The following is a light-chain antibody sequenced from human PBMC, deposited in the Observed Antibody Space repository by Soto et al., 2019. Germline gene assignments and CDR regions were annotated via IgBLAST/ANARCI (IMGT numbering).Light chain of an antibody. CDR1: QSINTW. CDR2: KAS. CDR3: QQYNSYPLT. V-gene: IGKV1-5*03. J-gene: IGKJ4*01. Sequence: DIQMTQSPSALSASLGDRVSITCRASQSINTWLAWYQQKSGKAPKLLIYKASGLESGVPSRFSGSGSGTEFTLIISSLQPDDFATYYCQQYNSYPLTFGGGTKVDIK.